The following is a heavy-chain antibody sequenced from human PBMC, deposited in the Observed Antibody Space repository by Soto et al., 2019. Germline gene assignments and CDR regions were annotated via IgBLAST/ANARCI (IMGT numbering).Heavy chain of an antibody. CDR2: IHYSGSN. V-gene: IGHV4-59*11. J-gene: IGHJ6*02. CDR1: GGSISTHY. Sequence: QVQLQESGPGLVKPSETLFLTCSVSGGSISTHYWSWIRQPPEKGLEWIGYIHYSGSNRYNPSLNSRVTMSVHTPQNQASLNLRSVTAADTAIYYCARILGPSNFYFYYGLAVWGQGTTVPVSS. D-gene: IGHD3-3*01. CDR3: ARILGPSNFYFYYGLAV.